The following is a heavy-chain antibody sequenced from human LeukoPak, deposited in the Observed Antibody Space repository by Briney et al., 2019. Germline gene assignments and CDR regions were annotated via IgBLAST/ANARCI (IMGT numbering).Heavy chain of an antibody. CDR1: GGSVSSGGYY. V-gene: IGHV4-61*08. CDR3: ARETIAVALNWFDP. J-gene: IGHJ5*02. Sequence: PSETLSLTCTVSGGSVSSGGYYWSWIRQPPGKGLEWIGYIYYSGSTNYNPSLKSRVTISVDTSKNQFSLKLSSVTAADTAVYYCARETIAVALNWFDPWGQGTLVTVSS. CDR2: IYYSGST. D-gene: IGHD6-19*01.